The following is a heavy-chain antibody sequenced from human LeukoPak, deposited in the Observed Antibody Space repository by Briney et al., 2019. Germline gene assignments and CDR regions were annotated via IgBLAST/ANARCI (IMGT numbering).Heavy chain of an antibody. J-gene: IGHJ4*02. Sequence: GGSLRLSCAASGFIVSSNYMSWVRQAPGKGLEWVSVIYSGGSTYYADSVKGRFTISRDNSKNTLYLQMNSLRAEDTAVYYCAREENDYGDYNPSNLDYWGQGTLVTVSS. CDR2: IYSGGST. V-gene: IGHV3-53*01. CDR1: GFIVSSNY. CDR3: AREENDYGDYNPSNLDY. D-gene: IGHD4-17*01.